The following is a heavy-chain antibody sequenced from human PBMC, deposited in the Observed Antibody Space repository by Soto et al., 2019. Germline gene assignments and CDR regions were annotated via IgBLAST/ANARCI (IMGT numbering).Heavy chain of an antibody. J-gene: IGHJ3*01. D-gene: IGHD3-10*01. Sequence: ASVKVSCKASGYVFSNYFMHWVRQAPGQGLEWMGYINPQSGGSKYEDNFQDRVTMTRDTPKTTVYMELRGLTSDDTAVYYCARDRVRPPAGVDSFDLCGQGPLVTVS. V-gene: IGHV1-2*02. CDR1: GYVFSNYF. CDR2: INPQSGGS. CDR3: ARDRVRPPAGVDSFDL.